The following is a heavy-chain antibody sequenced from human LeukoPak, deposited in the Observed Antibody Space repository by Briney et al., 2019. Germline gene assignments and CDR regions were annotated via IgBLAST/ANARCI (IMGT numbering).Heavy chain of an antibody. CDR1: GFTFSSYG. Sequence: GGSLRLSCAASGFTFSSYGMHWVRQAPGKGLEWVAVISYDGSNKYYADSVKGRFTISRDNSKNTLYLQMNSLRAEDTAVYYCAKDSLIAAAGNVATIFDYWGQGTLVTVSS. D-gene: IGHD6-13*01. V-gene: IGHV3-30*18. J-gene: IGHJ4*02. CDR2: ISYDGSNK. CDR3: AKDSLIAAAGNVATIFDY.